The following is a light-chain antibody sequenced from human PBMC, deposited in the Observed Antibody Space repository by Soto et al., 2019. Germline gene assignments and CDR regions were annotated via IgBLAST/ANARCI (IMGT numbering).Light chain of an antibody. CDR2: GAS. V-gene: IGKV3-15*01. Sequence: EIVMTQSPATLSVSPGERATLSCRASQSVSSNLAWYQQKPGQAPRLLIYGASTRATGIPARFSGSGSGTGFTLTISSLQSEDFAVYYCQQYNNWPLTFGGGIKVEIK. J-gene: IGKJ4*01. CDR3: QQYNNWPLT. CDR1: QSVSSN.